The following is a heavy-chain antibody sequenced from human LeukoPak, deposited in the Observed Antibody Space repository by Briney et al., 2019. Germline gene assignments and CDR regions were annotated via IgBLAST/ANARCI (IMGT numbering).Heavy chain of an antibody. CDR2: IWYDGSNK. Sequence: PGGSLRLSCAASGFTFRSHGMHWVRQAPGKGLEWVAVIWYDGSNKYYADSVKGRFTISRDNSKNTLYLEMNSLRAEDTAVYYCAKDYWNDGFDYWGQGTLVTVSS. D-gene: IGHD1-1*01. CDR3: AKDYWNDGFDY. J-gene: IGHJ4*02. V-gene: IGHV3-33*06. CDR1: GFTFRSHG.